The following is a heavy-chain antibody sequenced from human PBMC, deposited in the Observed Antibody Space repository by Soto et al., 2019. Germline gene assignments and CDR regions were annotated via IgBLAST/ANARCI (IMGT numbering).Heavy chain of an antibody. CDR2: IIPIFGTA. CDR3: ARASYYYDSRGFRWFDP. Sequence: SVKVSCKASGNTFTYRYLHWVRQAPGQGLEWMGGIIPIFGTANYAQKFQGRVTITADESTSTAYMELSSLRSEDTAVYYCARASYYYDSRGFRWFDPWGQGTLVTVSS. V-gene: IGHV1-69*13. D-gene: IGHD3-22*01. CDR1: GNTFTYRY. J-gene: IGHJ5*02.